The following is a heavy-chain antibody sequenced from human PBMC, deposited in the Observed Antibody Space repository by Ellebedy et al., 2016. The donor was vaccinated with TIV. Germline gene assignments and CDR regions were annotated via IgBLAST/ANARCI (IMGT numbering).Heavy chain of an antibody. Sequence: SETLSLTXTVSGGSISSSSYYWGWIRQPPGKGLEWIGSIYYSGSTYYNPSLKSRVTISVDTSKNQFSLKLSSVTAADTAVYYCASLAPEYYYGSGPGHYYMDVWGKGTTVTVSS. CDR1: GGSISSSSYY. CDR2: IYYSGST. D-gene: IGHD3-10*01. CDR3: ASLAPEYYYGSGPGHYYMDV. V-gene: IGHV4-39*07. J-gene: IGHJ6*03.